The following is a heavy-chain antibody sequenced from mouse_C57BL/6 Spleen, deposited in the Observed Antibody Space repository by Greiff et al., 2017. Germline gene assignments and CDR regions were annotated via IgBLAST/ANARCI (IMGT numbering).Heavy chain of an antibody. J-gene: IGHJ2*01. CDR3: ANRDTYDYDGYFDY. CDR1: GYSITSGYY. CDR2: ISYDGSN. D-gene: IGHD2-4*01. V-gene: IGHV3-6*01. Sequence: ESGPGLVKPSPSLSLTCSVTGYSITSGYYWNWIRQFPGNKLEWMGYISYDGSNNYNPSLKNRNSITRDTSTNQFFLKLNTVTTEDTATYYCANRDTYDYDGYFDYWGQGTTLTVSS.